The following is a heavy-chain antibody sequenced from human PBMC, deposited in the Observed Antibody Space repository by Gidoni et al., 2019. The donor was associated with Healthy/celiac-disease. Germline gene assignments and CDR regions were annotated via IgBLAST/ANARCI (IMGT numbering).Heavy chain of an antibody. D-gene: IGHD2-15*01. CDR3: ERAVGDYYYGMDV. V-gene: IGHV1-69*02. CDR1: GGTFSSYT. CDR2: IIPILGIA. Sequence: QVQLVQSGAEVKKPGSSVQVSCKASGGTFSSYTISWVRQAPGQGLEWMGRIIPILGIANYAQKFQGRVTITADKSTSTAYMELSSLRSEDTAVYYCERAVGDYYYGMDVWGQGTTVTVSS. J-gene: IGHJ6*02.